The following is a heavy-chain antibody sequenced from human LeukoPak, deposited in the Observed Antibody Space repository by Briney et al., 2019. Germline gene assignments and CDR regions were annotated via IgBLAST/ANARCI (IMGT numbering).Heavy chain of an antibody. D-gene: IGHD4-17*01. CDR3: ARAGYGDFNWFDP. Sequence: SETLSLTCAVYGGSFSGYYWSWIRQPPGKGLEWIGEINHSGSTNYNPPLKSRVTISVDTSKNQFSLKLSSVTAADTAVYYCARAGYGDFNWFDPWGQGTLVTVSS. CDR1: GGSFSGYY. CDR2: INHSGST. J-gene: IGHJ5*02. V-gene: IGHV4-34*01.